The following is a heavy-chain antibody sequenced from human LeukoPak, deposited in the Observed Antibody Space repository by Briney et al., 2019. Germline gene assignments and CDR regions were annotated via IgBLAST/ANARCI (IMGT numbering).Heavy chain of an antibody. CDR3: ASVLETDYDFWINY. D-gene: IGHD3-3*01. J-gene: IGHJ4*02. V-gene: IGHV4-34*01. Sequence: SETLSLTCAVYGGSFSGYYWSWVRQPPGKGLEWIGEINHSGSTNYNPSLKSRVTISVDTSKNQFSLKLSSVTAADTAVYYCASVLETDYDFWINYWGQGTLVTVSS. CDR1: GGSFSGYY. CDR2: INHSGST.